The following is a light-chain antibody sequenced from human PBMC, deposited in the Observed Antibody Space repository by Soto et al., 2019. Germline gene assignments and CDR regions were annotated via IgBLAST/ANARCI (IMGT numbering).Light chain of an antibody. CDR1: QSVSDSY. CDR3: QHYGTSAL. J-gene: IGKJ3*01. Sequence: EIVLTQSPGTLSLSPGERATLSCRASQSVSDSYLAWYQQKPGQAPRLLLYASSRATGIPDRFSGSGSGTDFTLTISRLEPEDCAVYYCQHYGTSALFGPGTKVDIK. CDR2: AS. V-gene: IGKV3-20*01.